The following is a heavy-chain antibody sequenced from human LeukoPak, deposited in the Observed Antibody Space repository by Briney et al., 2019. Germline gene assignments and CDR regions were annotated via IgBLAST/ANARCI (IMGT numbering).Heavy chain of an antibody. V-gene: IGHV1-69*05. CDR2: IIPIFGTA. CDR1: GGTFSSYA. CDR3: ARDPLAYSSSWYFGY. J-gene: IGHJ4*02. Sequence: SVKVSCKASGGTFSSYAISWVRQAPGQGLEWMGGIIPIFGTANYAQKFQGRVTITTDESTSTAYMELSSLRSEDTAVYYCARDPLAYSSSWYFGYWGQGTLVTVSS. D-gene: IGHD6-13*01.